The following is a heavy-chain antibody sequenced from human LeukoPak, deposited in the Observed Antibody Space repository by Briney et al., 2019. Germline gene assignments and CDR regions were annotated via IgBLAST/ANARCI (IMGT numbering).Heavy chain of an antibody. J-gene: IGHJ3*02. CDR3: ARYRMTTVVTPDAFDI. Sequence: SETLSLTCAVYGGSFSGYYWSWIRQPPGKGLEWIGEINHSGSTNYNPSLKSRVTISVDTSKNQFSLKLSSVTAADTAVYYCARYRMTTVVTPDAFDIWGQGTMVTVSS. CDR1: GGSFSGYY. V-gene: IGHV4-34*01. CDR2: INHSGST. D-gene: IGHD4-23*01.